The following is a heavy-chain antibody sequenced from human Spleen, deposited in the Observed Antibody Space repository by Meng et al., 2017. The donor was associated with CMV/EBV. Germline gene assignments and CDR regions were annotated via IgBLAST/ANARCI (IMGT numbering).Heavy chain of an antibody. V-gene: IGHV4-30-4*01. CDR3: ARDRKHYGERGWFDP. J-gene: IGHJ5*02. CDR2: IYYSGST. Sequence: VRLQGSGQGVVQPSQTLSLTCTVSGGSISSGDYYWSWIRQPPGKGLEWIGYIYYSGSTYSNASLKSRVTISIDRSKNQFSLKLSSVTAADTAVYYCARDRKHYGERGWFDPWGQGTLVTVSS. CDR1: GGSISSGDYY. D-gene: IGHD4-17*01.